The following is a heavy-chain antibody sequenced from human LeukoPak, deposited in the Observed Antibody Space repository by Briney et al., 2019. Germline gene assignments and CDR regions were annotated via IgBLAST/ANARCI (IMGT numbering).Heavy chain of an antibody. J-gene: IGHJ4*02. D-gene: IGHD3-22*01. CDR2: ISSSGVDM. CDR1: GFSFSTYA. CDR3: ARELPPVVTYYFDY. Sequence: QPGGSLRLSCAASGFSFSTYAMSWVRQAPGKGPEWVSSISSSGVDMYYSDSVKGRFTISRDDSKNTLYLLINSLRAEDTAVYYCARELPPVVTYYFDYWGQGTLVTVSS. V-gene: IGHV3-23*01.